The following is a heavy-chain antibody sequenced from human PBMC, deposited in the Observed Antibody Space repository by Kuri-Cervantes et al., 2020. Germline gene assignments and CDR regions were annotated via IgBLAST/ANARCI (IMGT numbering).Heavy chain of an antibody. D-gene: IGHD6-13*01. CDR2: ISSSGSTI. CDR1: GFTFSDYY. Sequence: GGSLRLSCAASGFTFSDYYMSWIRQAPGKGLEWVSYISSSGSTIYYADSVKGRFTISRDNAKNSLYLQMNSLRTEDTAVYYCARDYGSSWSPFDYWGQGTLVTVSS. CDR3: ARDYGSSWSPFDY. J-gene: IGHJ4*02. V-gene: IGHV3-11*01.